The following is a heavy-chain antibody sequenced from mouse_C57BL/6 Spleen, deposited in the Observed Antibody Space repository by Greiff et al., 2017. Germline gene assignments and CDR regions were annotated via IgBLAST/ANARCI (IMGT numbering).Heavy chain of an antibody. D-gene: IGHD1-1*01. CDR3: AGSESYYSSSYDYSAMDY. V-gene: IGHV8-12*01. J-gene: IGHJ4*01. Sequence: QVTLKESGPGILQSSQSLSLTCSFSGFSLSTSGMGVSWIRQPSGMGLEWLAHSYWDDDKRYNPSLKSRHTNSKNTSSNQVFLKITGVDTASTATSYCAGSESYYSSSYDYSAMDYWGQGTTVTVS. CDR1: GFSLSTSGMG. CDR2: SYWDDDK.